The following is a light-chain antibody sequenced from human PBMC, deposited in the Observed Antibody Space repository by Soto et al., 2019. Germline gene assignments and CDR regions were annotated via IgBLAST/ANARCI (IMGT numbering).Light chain of an antibody. CDR1: SSDIGHYDY. V-gene: IGLV2-14*03. CDR3: CSLTTSHTYV. CDR2: HVT. Sequence: QSTLTQPASVSGPPGQSITISCTGTSSDIGHYDYVSWYQQHPGKAPKLMIYHVTYRPSGVSNRYSGSKSGNSASLTIPGLQADDEADYYCCSLTTSHTYVFGSGTKVTVL. J-gene: IGLJ1*01.